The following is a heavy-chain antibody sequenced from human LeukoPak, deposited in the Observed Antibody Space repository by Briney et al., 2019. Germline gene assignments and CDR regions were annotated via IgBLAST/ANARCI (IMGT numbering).Heavy chain of an antibody. CDR1: GGSISGGGYS. J-gene: IGHJ3*02. CDR3: ARADSSGYYDTYAFDI. D-gene: IGHD3-22*01. V-gene: IGHV4-30-2*01. CDR2: IYHSGGT. Sequence: PSETLSLTCAVSGGSISGGGYSWSWIRQPPGKGLEWIGYIYHSGGTYYNPSLKSRVTISVDRSKNQFSLKLSSVTAADTAVYYCARADSSGYYDTYAFDIWGQGTMVTVSS.